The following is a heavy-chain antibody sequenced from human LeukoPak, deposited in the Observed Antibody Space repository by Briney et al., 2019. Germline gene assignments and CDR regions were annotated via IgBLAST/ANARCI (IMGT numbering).Heavy chain of an antibody. V-gene: IGHV3-7*01. Sequence: PGGSLRLSCAASGFTFSSYWMSWVRQAPGKGLEWVANIKQDGSEKYYVDSVRGRFTISRDNAKNSLYLQMNSLRAEDTAVYYCAGFGAQLRYYYYYYYMDVWGKGTTVTVSS. CDR3: AGFGAQLRYYYYYYYMDV. D-gene: IGHD3-16*01. J-gene: IGHJ6*03. CDR2: IKQDGSEK. CDR1: GFTFSSYW.